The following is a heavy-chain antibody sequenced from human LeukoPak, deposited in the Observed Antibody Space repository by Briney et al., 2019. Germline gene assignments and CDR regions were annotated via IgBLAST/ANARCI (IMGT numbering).Heavy chain of an antibody. CDR1: GFTFSSYA. Sequence: GGSLRLSCAASGFTFSSYAMHGVRQAPGKGLEWVAVISYDGSNKYYADSVKGRFTISRDNSKNTLYLQMNSLRAEDMAVYYCARRDSYDYWGQGTLVTVSS. J-gene: IGHJ4*02. CDR3: ARRDSYDY. CDR2: ISYDGSNK. D-gene: IGHD5-24*01. V-gene: IGHV3-30-3*01.